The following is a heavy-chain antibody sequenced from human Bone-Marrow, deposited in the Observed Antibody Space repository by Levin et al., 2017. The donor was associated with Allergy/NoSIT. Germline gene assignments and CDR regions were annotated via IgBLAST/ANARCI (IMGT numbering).Heavy chain of an antibody. V-gene: IGHV3-7*04. CDR2: TKNDGTEK. CDR1: GFTFSSYW. Sequence: GALRLSCAASGFTFSSYWMSWVRQAPGKGLEWVANTKNDGTEKYYVDSVRGRFTLSRDNAKNSVYLHMTSLRVDDTAVYYCARNWRSAFDIWGQGTMVTVSS. D-gene: IGHD2-8*02. CDR3: ARNWRSAFDI. J-gene: IGHJ3*02.